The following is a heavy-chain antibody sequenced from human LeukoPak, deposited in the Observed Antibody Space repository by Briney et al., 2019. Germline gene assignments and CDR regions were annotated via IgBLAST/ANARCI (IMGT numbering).Heavy chain of an antibody. J-gene: IGHJ4*02. CDR3: ARDAGYCSSTSCYPC. CDR1: GYSISSGYY. D-gene: IGHD2-2*01. V-gene: IGHV4-38-2*02. CDR2: IYHSGST. Sequence: SETLSLTCAVSGYSISSGYYWGWIRQPPGKGLEWIGSIYHSGSTYYNPSLKSRVTISVDTSKNQFSLKLSSVTAADTAVYYCARDAGYCSSTSCYPCWGQGTLVTVSS.